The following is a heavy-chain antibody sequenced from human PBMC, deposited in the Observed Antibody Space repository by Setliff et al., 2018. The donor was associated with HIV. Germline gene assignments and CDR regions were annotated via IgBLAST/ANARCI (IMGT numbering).Heavy chain of an antibody. J-gene: IGHJ6*03. V-gene: IGHV1-18*04. CDR1: GYTFTGYY. CDR2: ISGDNGNT. Sequence: ASVKVSCKASGYTFTGYYVHWVRQAPGLGLEWMGWISGDNGNTKYAQKLQGRVTMTTDTSTSTAYMELRNLRSDDTAVYYCARVQVGDPYYSYYYMDVWGEGTTVTVSS. D-gene: IGHD2-8*02. CDR3: ARVQVGDPYYSYYYMDV.